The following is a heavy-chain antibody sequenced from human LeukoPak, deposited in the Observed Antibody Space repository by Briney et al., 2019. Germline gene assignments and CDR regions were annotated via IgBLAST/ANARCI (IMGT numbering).Heavy chain of an antibody. J-gene: IGHJ4*02. Sequence: GGSLRLSCAASGFTFSSYAMHWVRQAPGKGLEWVAVISYDGSNKYYADCVKGRFTISRDNSKNTLYLQMNSLRAEDTAVYYCAREDSYYYGSGSYPFDYWSQGTLVTVSS. CDR3: AREDSYYYGSGSYPFDY. CDR1: GFTFSSYA. V-gene: IGHV3-30-3*01. D-gene: IGHD3-10*01. CDR2: ISYDGSNK.